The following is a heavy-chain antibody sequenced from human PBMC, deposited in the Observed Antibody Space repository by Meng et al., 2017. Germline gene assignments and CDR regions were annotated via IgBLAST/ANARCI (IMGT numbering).Heavy chain of an antibody. CDR2: IYTSGST. D-gene: IGHD6-13*01. CDR3: ARDRHIEQQLVPRQNDAVDI. J-gene: IGHJ3*02. CDR1: GGSISSYY. V-gene: IGHV4-4*07. Sequence: GSLRLSCTVSGGSISSYYWSWIRQPAGKGLEWIGRIYTSGSTNYNPSLKSRVTMSVDTSKNQFSLKLSSVTAADTAVYYCARDRHIEQQLVPRQNDAVDIWGQGTMVTVSS.